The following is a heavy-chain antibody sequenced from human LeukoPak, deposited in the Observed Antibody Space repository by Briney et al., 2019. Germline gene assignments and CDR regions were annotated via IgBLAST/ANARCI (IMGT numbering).Heavy chain of an antibody. V-gene: IGHV5-51*01. CDR1: GYSFTNYW. CDR2: IYPGDSDT. Sequence: GESLKISCKGSGYSFTNYWIGWVRQMPGKGLEWMGIIYPGDSDTRYSPSFQGQVTISADKSISTAYLQWSSLKASDTAMYHCARFTSVVVVPAAIEHYYGMDVWGQGTTVTVSS. D-gene: IGHD2-2*01. J-gene: IGHJ6*02. CDR3: ARFTSVVVVPAAIEHYYGMDV.